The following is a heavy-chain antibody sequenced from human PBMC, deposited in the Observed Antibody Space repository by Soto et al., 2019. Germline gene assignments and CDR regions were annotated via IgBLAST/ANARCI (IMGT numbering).Heavy chain of an antibody. J-gene: IGHJ5*02. V-gene: IGHV4-39*01. CDR2: IYYSGST. CDR1: GGSISSSSYY. D-gene: IGHD3-3*02. Sequence: ASETLSLTCTVSGGSISSSSYYWGWIHQPPGKGLEWIGSIYYSGSTYYNPSLKSRVTISVDTSKNQFSLKLSSVTAADTAVYYCASPKIAFYNWFDPWGQGTLVTVSS. CDR3: ASPKIAFYNWFDP.